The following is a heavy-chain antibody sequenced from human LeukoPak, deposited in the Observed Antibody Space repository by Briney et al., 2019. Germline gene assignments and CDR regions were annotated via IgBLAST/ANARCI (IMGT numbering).Heavy chain of an antibody. CDR2: ISRNSGYI. V-gene: IGHV3-21*01. CDR1: GFTFSSYS. J-gene: IGHJ4*02. D-gene: IGHD7-27*01. CDR3: ARGRRTGDRGYYFDY. Sequence: PGGSLRLSCAAPGFTFSSYSMTWVRQSPGKGLEWVSSISRNSGYIYYTDSMKGRLTISRDNANNSLYLQMNNLRAEDTAMYYCARGRRTGDRGYYFDYWGQGTLVTVSS.